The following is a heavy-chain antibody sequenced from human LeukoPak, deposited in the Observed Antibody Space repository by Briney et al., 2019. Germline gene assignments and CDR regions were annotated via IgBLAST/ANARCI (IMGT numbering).Heavy chain of an antibody. CDR2: IIPIFGTA. J-gene: IGHJ6*03. Sequence: SVTVSCKASGGTFSSYAISWVRQAPGQGLEWMGGIIPIFGTANYAQKFQGRVTITADESTSTAYMELSSLRSEDTAVYYCARLQLEPGNYMDVWGKGTTVTVSS. CDR3: ARLQLEPGNYMDV. D-gene: IGHD1-1*01. CDR1: GGTFSSYA. V-gene: IGHV1-69*13.